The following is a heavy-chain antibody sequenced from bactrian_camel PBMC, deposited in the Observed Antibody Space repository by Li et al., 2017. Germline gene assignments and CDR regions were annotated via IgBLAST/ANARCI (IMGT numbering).Heavy chain of an antibody. CDR1: GYTYSAYC. CDR3: AATRLRGSCGLPAVNEYKY. Sequence: VQLVESGGGSVQAGGSLRLSCAASGYTYSAYCMGWFCQAPGKEREGVAGIYVGGGRTYYADSVKGRFTISQDNAKNTVYLQMNSLKPEDTAMYYCAATRLRGSCGLPAVNEYKYWGQGTQVTVSS. CDR2: IYVGGGRT. J-gene: IGHJ4*01. V-gene: IGHV3S40*01. D-gene: IGHD5*01.